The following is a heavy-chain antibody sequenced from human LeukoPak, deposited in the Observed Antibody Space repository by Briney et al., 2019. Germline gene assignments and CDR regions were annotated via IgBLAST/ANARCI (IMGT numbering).Heavy chain of an antibody. CDR1: GFTFSSYA. CDR2: ISGSGGST. V-gene: IGHV3-23*01. Sequence: GGPLRLSCAASGFTFSSYAMSWVRQAPGKGLEWVSAISGSGGSTYYADSVKGRFTISRDNSKNTLYLQMNSLRAEDTAVYYCAKIAAGIEAYYYYYGLDVWGQGTTVTVSS. J-gene: IGHJ6*02. CDR3: AKIAAGIEAYYYYYGLDV. D-gene: IGHD6-13*01.